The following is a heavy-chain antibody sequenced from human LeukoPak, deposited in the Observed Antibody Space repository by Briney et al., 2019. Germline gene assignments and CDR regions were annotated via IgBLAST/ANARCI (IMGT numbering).Heavy chain of an antibody. CDR1: GYSISSGYY. Sequence: SETLSLTCSVSGYSISSGYYWGWIRQPPGKGLEWIGSIYHRGSTYYNPSLQSRVTILVDTSKNQFSLKLSAVTAADTAVYYCARLSYSSSTLDSWGQGTLVTVSS. CDR2: IYHRGST. CDR3: ARLSYSSSTLDS. D-gene: IGHD6-6*01. V-gene: IGHV4-38-2*02. J-gene: IGHJ4*02.